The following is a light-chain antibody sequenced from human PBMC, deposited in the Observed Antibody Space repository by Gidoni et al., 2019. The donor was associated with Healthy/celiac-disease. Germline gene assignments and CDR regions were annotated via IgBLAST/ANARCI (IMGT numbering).Light chain of an antibody. CDR2: AAS. CDR3: HQLT. CDR1: QGISSY. J-gene: IGKJ4*01. Sequence: DIQLTQSPSFLSASVGDRVTITCRASQGISSYLAWYQQKPGKAPKLLIYAASTLQSGVPSRFSGSGSGTEFTLTISSLQPEDFATYYCHQLTFGGGTKVEIK. V-gene: IGKV1-9*01.